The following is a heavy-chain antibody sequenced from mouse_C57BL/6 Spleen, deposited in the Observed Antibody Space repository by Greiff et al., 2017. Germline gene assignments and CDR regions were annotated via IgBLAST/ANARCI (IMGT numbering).Heavy chain of an antibody. Sequence: DVKLQESGPGLVKPSQSLSLTCSVTGYSITSGYYWNWIRQFPGNKLEWMGYISYDGSNNYNPSLKNRISITRDKSKNQFFLKLNSVTTEDTATYYCARERGDGYYFDYWGQGTTLTVSS. V-gene: IGHV3-6*01. D-gene: IGHD2-3*01. CDR1: GYSITSGYY. J-gene: IGHJ2*01. CDR3: ARERGDGYYFDY. CDR2: ISYDGSN.